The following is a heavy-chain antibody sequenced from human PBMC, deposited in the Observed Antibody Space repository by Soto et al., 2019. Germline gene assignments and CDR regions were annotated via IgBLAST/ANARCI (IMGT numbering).Heavy chain of an antibody. CDR3: ARALGHSWADY. CDR1: GFTFSSYD. Sequence: EVQLVESGGGLVQPGGSLRLSCAASGFTFSSYDMHWVRQATGKGLEWVSAIGTAGDTYYPGSVKGRFTISRENAKNSSYLRMNSVRAEDTAVYYCARALGHSWADYWGQGTLVTVSS. CDR2: IGTAGDT. J-gene: IGHJ4*02. D-gene: IGHD3-16*01. V-gene: IGHV3-13*01.